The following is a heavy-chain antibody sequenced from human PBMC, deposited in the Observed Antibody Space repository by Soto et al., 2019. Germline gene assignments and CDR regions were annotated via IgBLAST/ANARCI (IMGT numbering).Heavy chain of an antibody. D-gene: IGHD3-10*01. Sequence: SATLSLTCTVFGGSIGSFYWSWIRQPPGKGLEWIGEINHSGSTNYNPSLKSRVTISVDTSKNQFSLKLSSVTAADTAVYYCTSKFGQLLADAFDIWGQGTMVT. CDR3: TSKFGQLLADAFDI. V-gene: IGHV4-34*01. J-gene: IGHJ3*02. CDR1: GGSIGSFY. CDR2: INHSGST.